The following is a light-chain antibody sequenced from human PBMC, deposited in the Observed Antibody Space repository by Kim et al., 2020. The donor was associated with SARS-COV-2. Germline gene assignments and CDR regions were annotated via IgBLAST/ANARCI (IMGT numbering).Light chain of an antibody. Sequence: EVVLTQSPGTLSLSPGERATLSCRASQSVNNNYLAWYQEKPGQAPRLLIYHASSRATDIPDRFSGSGSGTDFTLTISRLEPEDFAVYYCQQYTTSLLTFGGGTKVDIK. CDR2: HAS. CDR3: QQYTTSLLT. V-gene: IGKV3-20*01. CDR1: QSVNNNY. J-gene: IGKJ4*01.